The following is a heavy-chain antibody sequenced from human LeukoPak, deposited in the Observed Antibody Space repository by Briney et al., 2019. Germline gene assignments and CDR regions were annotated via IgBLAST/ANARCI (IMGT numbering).Heavy chain of an antibody. V-gene: IGHV1-18*01. CDR2: ISAYNGNT. CDR3: ARDYNYYDSSGYYPLTGFDP. Sequence: GASVKVSCKASGYTFTSYGISWVRQAPGQRLEWMGWISAYNGNTNYAQKLQGRVTMTTDTSTSTAYMELRSLRSDDTAVYYCARDYNYYDSSGYYPLTGFDPWGQGTLVTVSS. D-gene: IGHD3-22*01. CDR1: GYTFTSYG. J-gene: IGHJ5*02.